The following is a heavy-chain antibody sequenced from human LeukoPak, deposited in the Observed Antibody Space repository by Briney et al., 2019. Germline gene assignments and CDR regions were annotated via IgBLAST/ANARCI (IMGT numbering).Heavy chain of an antibody. D-gene: IGHD4-23*01. J-gene: IGHJ6*02. Sequence: SETLSLTCTVSGGSISSSSYYWGWIRQPPGKGLEWIGSIYYSGSTYYNPSLKSRVTISVDTSKNQFSLKLSSVTAADTAVYYCATFGMTTVVKTNYGMDVWGQGTTVTVSS. CDR2: IYYSGST. CDR3: ATFGMTTVVKTNYGMDV. CDR1: GGSISSSSYY. V-gene: IGHV4-39*07.